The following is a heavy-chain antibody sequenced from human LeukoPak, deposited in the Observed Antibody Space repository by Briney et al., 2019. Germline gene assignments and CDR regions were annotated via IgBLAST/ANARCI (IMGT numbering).Heavy chain of an antibody. V-gene: IGHV4-59*01. CDR3: ARGQHSSGWLFWFDP. D-gene: IGHD6-19*01. CDR1: GGSISSYY. Sequence: SETLSLTCTVSGGSISSYYWSWIRQPPGKGLEWIGYIYYSGSTNYNPSLKSRVTISVDTSKNQFSLKLSSVTAADTAAYYCARGQHSSGWLFWFDPWGQGTLVTVSS. CDR2: IYYSGST. J-gene: IGHJ5*02.